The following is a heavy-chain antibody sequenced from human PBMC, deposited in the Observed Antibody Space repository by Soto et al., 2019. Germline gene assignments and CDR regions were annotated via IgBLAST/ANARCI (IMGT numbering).Heavy chain of an antibody. CDR3: MRVGSTYYDDY. CDR2: ILSKAANYAT. V-gene: IGHV3-73*01. CDR1: GFIFSGSA. D-gene: IGHD3-3*01. J-gene: IGHJ4*01. Sequence: EVQLVESGGGLVQPGGSLKLSCAASGFIFSGSAVHWVRQAAGKGLEWVGRILSKAANYATASPASMKGRFNISRDGSEITAFLQMRSLKPEDPAVDYCMRVGSTYYDDYWGQGTLVAFSS.